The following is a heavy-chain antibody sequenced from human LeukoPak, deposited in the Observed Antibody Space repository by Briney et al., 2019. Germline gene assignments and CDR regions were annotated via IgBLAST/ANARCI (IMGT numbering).Heavy chain of an antibody. J-gene: IGHJ4*02. CDR2: INHSGST. V-gene: IGHV4-34*01. CDR1: GGSXSGHY. D-gene: IGHD3-22*01. Sequence: TLXLTCAVYGGSXSGHYWSWIRQPPGKGLEWIGEINHSGSTNYNPSLKSRVTISVDTSKNQFSLKLSSVTAADTAVYYCASLAYDSSGPTLYYFDYWGQGTLVTVSS. CDR3: ASLAYDSSGPTLYYFDY.